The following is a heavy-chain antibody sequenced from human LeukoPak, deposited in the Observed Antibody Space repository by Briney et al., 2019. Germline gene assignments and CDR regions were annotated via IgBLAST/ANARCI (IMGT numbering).Heavy chain of an antibody. CDR3: ARGFVWWLHGWSYYFDY. V-gene: IGHV6-1*01. CDR1: GDSVSSNSAA. Sequence: SQTLSLTCAISGDSVSSNSAAWNWIRQSPSRGLEWLGRTYYRSKWYNDYAVSVKSRITINPDTSKNQFSLQLNSVTPEDTAVYYCARGFVWWLHGWSYYFDYWGQGTLVTVSS. CDR2: TYYRSKWYN. J-gene: IGHJ4*02. D-gene: IGHD5-12*01.